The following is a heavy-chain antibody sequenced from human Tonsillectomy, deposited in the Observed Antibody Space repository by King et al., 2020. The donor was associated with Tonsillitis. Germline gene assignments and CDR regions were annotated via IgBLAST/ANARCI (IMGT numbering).Heavy chain of an antibody. CDR2: ISGSGGST. CDR1: EFSFTNYA. D-gene: IGHD6-19*01. J-gene: IGHJ6*02. CDR3: AKDPVAVAGIDFYYGMDV. Sequence: VQLVESGGGLVQSGGSLRLSCEDSEFSFTNYAMCWVRQAPGKGLEWVSSISGSGGSTYYADSVKGRFTISRDSSKNTLFLQMDSLRVEDTAVYYCAKDPVAVAGIDFYYGMDVWGQGTTVSVSS. V-gene: IGHV3-23*04.